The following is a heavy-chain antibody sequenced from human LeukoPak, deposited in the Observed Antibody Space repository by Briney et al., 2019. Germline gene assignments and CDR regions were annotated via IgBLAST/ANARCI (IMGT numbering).Heavy chain of an antibody. J-gene: IGHJ5*02. V-gene: IGHV4-61*02. CDR2: IYTSGST. CDR3: AREQFDSYGSYNWFDP. Sequence: SETLSLTCTASGGTISSGSYYWSCIRQPAGQGLVWIGRIYTSGSTNYTPSLKSRVTISVDTSKNQFSLKLSSVTAADTAVYYCAREQFDSYGSYNWFDPWGQGPLVTVSS. D-gene: IGHD5-18*01. CDR1: GGTISSGSYY.